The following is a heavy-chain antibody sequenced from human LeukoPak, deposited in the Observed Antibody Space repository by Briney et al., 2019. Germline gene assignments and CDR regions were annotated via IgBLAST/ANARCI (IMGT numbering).Heavy chain of an antibody. Sequence: TGGSPRLSCAASGFTFSSYAMSWVRQAPEKGLEWVSVISGSGGSTYQADSVKGRFTISRDNSKSTLYLQMNGLRAEDTAVYYCAKQHNIPAVGTHFDYWGQGTLVTVSS. D-gene: IGHD6-13*01. CDR2: ISGSGGST. CDR3: AKQHNIPAVGTHFDY. CDR1: GFTFSSYA. J-gene: IGHJ4*02. V-gene: IGHV3-23*01.